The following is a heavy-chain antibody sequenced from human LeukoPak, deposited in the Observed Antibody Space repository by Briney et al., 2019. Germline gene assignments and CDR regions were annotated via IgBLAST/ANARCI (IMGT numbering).Heavy chain of an antibody. CDR1: GFTFSSYS. D-gene: IGHD6-13*01. Sequence: GGSLRLSCAASGFTFSSYSMNWVRQAPGKGLEWVSYIRSSSSTIYYADSVKGRFTISRDNAKNSLYLQMNSLRAEDAAVYYCARDNTRGSSWSGDYFDYWGQGTLVTVSS. J-gene: IGHJ4*02. V-gene: IGHV3-48*01. CDR3: ARDNTRGSSWSGDYFDY. CDR2: IRSSSSTI.